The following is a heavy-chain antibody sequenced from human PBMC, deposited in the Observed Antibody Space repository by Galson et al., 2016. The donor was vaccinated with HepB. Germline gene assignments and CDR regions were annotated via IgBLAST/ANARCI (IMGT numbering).Heavy chain of an antibody. D-gene: IGHD3-22*01. CDR3: ARYRVVSKMDY. V-gene: IGHV1-18*01. CDR2: ISPFNANT. J-gene: IGHJ4*01. Sequence: SCKASGYTFTSYGISWVRQAPGRGLEWMGWISPFNANTNYAQKFQGRVTMTTDQSTGTAYLDLTSLRSDDTAVYYCARYRVVSKMDYWGQGTLVTVSS. CDR1: GYTFTSYG.